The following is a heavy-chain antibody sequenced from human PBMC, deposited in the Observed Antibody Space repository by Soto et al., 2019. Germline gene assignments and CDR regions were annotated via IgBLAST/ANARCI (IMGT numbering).Heavy chain of an antibody. CDR2: IIPIFGTA. D-gene: IGHD3-22*01. Sequence: GASVKVSCKASGGTFSSYAISWVRQAPGQGLEWMGGIIPIFGTANYAQKFQGRVTMTTDEPTSTAYMELSSLRSDDTAVYYCARGSWLLPNNWFDPWGQGTLVTVSS. J-gene: IGHJ5*02. V-gene: IGHV1-69*05. CDR3: ARGSWLLPNNWFDP. CDR1: GGTFSSYA.